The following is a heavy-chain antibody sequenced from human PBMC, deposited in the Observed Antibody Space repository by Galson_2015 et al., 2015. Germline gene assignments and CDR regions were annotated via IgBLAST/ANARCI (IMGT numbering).Heavy chain of an antibody. CDR1: GYTFTSYG. CDR2: ISAYNGNT. D-gene: IGHD2-15*01. J-gene: IGHJ3*02. CDR3: ARGGYCSGGSCYPRAAFDI. V-gene: IGHV1-18*01. Sequence: SVKVSCKASGYTFTSYGISWVRQAPGQGLERMGWISAYNGNTNYAQKLQGRVTMTTDTSTSTAYMELRSLRSDDTAVYYCARGGYCSGGSCYPRAAFDIWGQGTMVAVSS.